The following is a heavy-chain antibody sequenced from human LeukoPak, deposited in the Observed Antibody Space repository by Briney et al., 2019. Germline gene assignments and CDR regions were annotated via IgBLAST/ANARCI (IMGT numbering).Heavy chain of an antibody. Sequence: PSETLSLTCTVSGVSISSFYWSWFYWSWRRQPPGEGLEWIGYIYFNGSTNYNPSLKRRITITVDTSKNQFSLKLSSVTAADTAVYYCARARGMITFGGVIVIPDYWGQGTLVTVSS. D-gene: IGHD3-16*02. CDR2: IYFNGST. CDR3: ARARGMITFGGVIVIPDY. J-gene: IGHJ4*02. V-gene: IGHV4-61*08. CDR1: GVSISS.